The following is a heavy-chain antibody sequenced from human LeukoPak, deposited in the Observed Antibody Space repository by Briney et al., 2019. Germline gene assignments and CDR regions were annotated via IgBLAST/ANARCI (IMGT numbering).Heavy chain of an antibody. CDR3: ASPSGSHPYAFDI. Sequence: SETLSLTCAVSGYSISSGYCWGWIRQPPGKGLEWIGSIYHSGSTYYNPSLKSRVTISVDTSKNQFSLKLSSVTAADTAVYYCASPSGSHPYAFDIWGQGTMVTVSS. D-gene: IGHD1-26*01. CDR1: GYSISSGYC. V-gene: IGHV4-38-2*01. J-gene: IGHJ3*02. CDR2: IYHSGST.